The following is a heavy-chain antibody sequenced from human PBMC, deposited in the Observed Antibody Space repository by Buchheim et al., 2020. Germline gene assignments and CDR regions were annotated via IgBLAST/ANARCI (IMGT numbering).Heavy chain of an antibody. J-gene: IGHJ4*02. CDR3: AREGQGSSLHY. Sequence: QVQLQQWGAGLLKPSETLSLTCAVYGGSFSGYYWSWIRQHPGKGLEWIGYIYYSGSTYYNPSLKSRVTISVDTSKNQFSLKLSSVTAADTAVYYCAREGQGSSLHYWGQGTL. D-gene: IGHD6-13*01. CDR1: GGSFSGYY. CDR2: IYYSGST. V-gene: IGHV4-34*01.